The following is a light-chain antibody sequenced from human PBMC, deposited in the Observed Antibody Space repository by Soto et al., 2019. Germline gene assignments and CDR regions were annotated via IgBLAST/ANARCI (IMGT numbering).Light chain of an antibody. J-gene: IGKJ4*01. CDR1: QSINYW. CDR2: KAS. V-gene: IGKV1-5*03. Sequence: DTQMTTSPYTLSASVGDRVTITCRASQSINYWLAWYQQKPGKAPKLLIYKASSLESGVPSRFSGSGSGTEFTLTISSLQPDDFATYYCQQYNSYPLTFGGGTKVDIK. CDR3: QQYNSYPLT.